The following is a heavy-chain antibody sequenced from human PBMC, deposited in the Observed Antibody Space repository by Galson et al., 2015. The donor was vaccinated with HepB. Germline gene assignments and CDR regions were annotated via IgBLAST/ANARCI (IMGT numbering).Heavy chain of an antibody. D-gene: IGHD3-22*01. CDR3: AGEAAKFDYYDSSGYHGAFDI. Sequence: LSLTCTVSGGSISSGDYYWSWIRQPPGKGLEWIGYIYYSGSTYYNPSLKSRVTISVDTPKNQFSLKLSSVTAADTAVYYCAGEAAKFDYYDSSGYHGAFDIWGQGTMVTVSS. CDR2: IYYSGST. CDR1: GGSISSGDYY. J-gene: IGHJ3*02. V-gene: IGHV4-30-4*01.